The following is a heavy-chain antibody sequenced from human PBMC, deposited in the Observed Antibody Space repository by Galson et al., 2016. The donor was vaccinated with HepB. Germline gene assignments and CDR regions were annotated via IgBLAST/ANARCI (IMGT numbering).Heavy chain of an antibody. J-gene: IGHJ4*02. CDR3: ARSYYHDLGTYYMDLH. V-gene: IGHV3-23*01. D-gene: IGHD3-10*01. Sequence: SLRLSCAASGFNFSRYVMAWVRQSPGKGLEWVSGIIGSGATTFYADSLEGRFTISRDNSRNTLDLQINSLRAEDTAVYYCARSYYHDLGTYYMDLHWGQGALVTVSS. CDR2: IIGSGATT. CDR1: GFNFSRYV.